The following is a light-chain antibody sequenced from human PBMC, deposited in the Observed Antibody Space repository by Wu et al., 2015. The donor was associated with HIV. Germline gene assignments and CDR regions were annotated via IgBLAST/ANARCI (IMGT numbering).Light chain of an antibody. V-gene: IGKV1-5*03. CDR3: QQYYTRWT. CDR1: QSITTS. CDR2: RAS. Sequence: DIQMTQSPSTISASVGDSVTITCRASQSITTSLAWYQQRPGKAPKLLIYRASKLETGIPSRFMGTGSGTEFTLTINGLQPDDFATYSCQQYYTRWTFGQGTKVEMK. J-gene: IGKJ1*01.